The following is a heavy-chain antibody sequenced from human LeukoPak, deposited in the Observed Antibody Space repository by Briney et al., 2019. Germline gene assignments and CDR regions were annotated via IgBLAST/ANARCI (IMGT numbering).Heavy chain of an antibody. CDR1: GFTFSNYA. Sequence: GGSLRLSCAASGFTFSNYAMTWVRQAPGKGLEWVSGISGSGDATYYADSVKGRFTISRDNSENTVYLQMNSLRVEDTAIYYCAKDRSSGGNCYNYWGRGTQVTVSS. CDR2: ISGSGDAT. CDR3: AKDRSSGGNCYNY. V-gene: IGHV3-23*01. J-gene: IGHJ4*02. D-gene: IGHD2-15*01.